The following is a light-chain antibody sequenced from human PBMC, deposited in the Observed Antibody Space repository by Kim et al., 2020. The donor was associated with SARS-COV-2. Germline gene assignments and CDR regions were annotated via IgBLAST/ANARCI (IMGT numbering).Light chain of an antibody. CDR2: GKN. CDR3: NSRDSNDNVV. Sequence: VALGQTVRITCQGDSLRSYYATWYQQRPGQAPIVVIYGKNNRPSGIPDRFSGSSSGNTASLTITGTQAGDEADYYCNSRDSNDNVVFGGGTQLTVL. J-gene: IGLJ2*01. V-gene: IGLV3-19*01. CDR1: SLRSYY.